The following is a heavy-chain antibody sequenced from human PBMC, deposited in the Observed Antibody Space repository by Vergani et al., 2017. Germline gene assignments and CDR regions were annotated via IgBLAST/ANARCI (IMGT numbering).Heavy chain of an antibody. J-gene: IGHJ4*02. Sequence: QVQLQESGPGLVKPSQTLSLTCTVSGGSISSGGYYWSWIRQHPGKGPEWIGYIYYSGSTYYNPSLKSRVTISVDTSKTQFSLKLSSVTAADTAVYYCARGDYDILTGYRPFDYWGQGTLVTVSS. CDR1: GGSISSGGYY. D-gene: IGHD3-9*01. CDR3: ARGDYDILTGYRPFDY. CDR2: IYYSGST. V-gene: IGHV4-31*03.